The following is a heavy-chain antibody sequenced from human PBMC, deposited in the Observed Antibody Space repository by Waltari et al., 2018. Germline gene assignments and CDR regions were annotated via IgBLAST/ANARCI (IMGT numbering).Heavy chain of an antibody. V-gene: IGHV2-5*01. CDR2: IYWNDDK. Sequence: QITLKESGPTLVKPTQTLTLTCTFSGFSLSTSGVGVGWIRQPPGKALEWLALIYWNDDKRYSPSLKSRLTITKDTSKNQVVLTMTNMDPVDTATYYCANNGLWGSFDYWGQGTLVTVSS. CDR1: GFSLSTSGVG. D-gene: IGHD5-18*01. J-gene: IGHJ4*02. CDR3: ANNGLWGSFDY.